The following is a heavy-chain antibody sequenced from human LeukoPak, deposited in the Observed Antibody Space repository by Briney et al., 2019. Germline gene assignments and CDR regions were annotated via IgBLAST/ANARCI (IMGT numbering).Heavy chain of an antibody. CDR2: IKQDGSEK. Sequence: GGSLRLSCAAPGFTFSRCWMSWVRQAPGKGLEWVANIKQDGSEKYYVDSVKGRFTISRDNAKNSLYLQMNSLRAEDTAVYYCASDCSGGSCYSYYFDYWGQGTLVTVSS. CDR1: GFTFSRCW. J-gene: IGHJ4*02. D-gene: IGHD2-15*01. CDR3: ASDCSGGSCYSYYFDY. V-gene: IGHV3-7*01.